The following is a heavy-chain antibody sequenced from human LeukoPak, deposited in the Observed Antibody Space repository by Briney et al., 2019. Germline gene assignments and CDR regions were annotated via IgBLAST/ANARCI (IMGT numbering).Heavy chain of an antibody. V-gene: IGHV3-21*01. CDR2: ISSSSSYI. CDR3: ARENQDFGVVSPFDP. Sequence: KSGGSLRLSCAASGFTFSSYSMNWVRQAPGKGLEWVSSISSSSSYIYCADSVKGRITISRDNAKNSLYLQMNSLRAEDTAVYYCARENQDFGVVSPFDPWGQGTLVTVSS. D-gene: IGHD3-3*01. CDR1: GFTFSSYS. J-gene: IGHJ5*02.